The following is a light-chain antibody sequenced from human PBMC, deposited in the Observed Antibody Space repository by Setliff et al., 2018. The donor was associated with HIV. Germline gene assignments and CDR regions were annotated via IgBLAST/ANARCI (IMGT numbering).Light chain of an antibody. V-gene: IGLV3-21*04. CDR3: QVWDSSSDHPGSD. CDR2: YDS. J-gene: IGLJ1*01. Sequence: SYEPTQPPSVSVAPGKTARITCGGHNIGSKTVHWYQQKPGQAPVLVIYYDSARPSGIPERFSGSNSGNTATLIISRVEAGDEADYYCQVWDSSSDHPGSDFGTGTKVTVL. CDR1: NIGSKT.